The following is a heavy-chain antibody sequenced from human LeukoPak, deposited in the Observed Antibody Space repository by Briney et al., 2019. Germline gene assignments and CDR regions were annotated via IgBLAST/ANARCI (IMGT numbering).Heavy chain of an antibody. CDR2: ISTYNGDT. V-gene: IGHV1-18*01. D-gene: IGHD6-19*01. CDR3: ARDLAFLAVRAANGWFDP. Sequence: ASVTVSCKASGYTFTSHGISWVRQPPGQGLEGVGWISTYNGDTKYTQRLQGRVTLTSDTSTDTVYMEVRSLKSDDTAVYYCARDLAFLAVRAANGWFDPWGQGTLVIVSS. CDR1: GYTFTSHG. J-gene: IGHJ5*02.